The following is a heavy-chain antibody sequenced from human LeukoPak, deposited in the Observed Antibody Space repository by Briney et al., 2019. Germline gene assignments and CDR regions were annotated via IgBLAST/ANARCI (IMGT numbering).Heavy chain of an antibody. CDR1: GFTFDDYA. Sequence: GGSLRLSCAASGFTFDDYAMHWVRQAPGKGLEWVSGISWNSGSIGYADSVKGRFTITRDNAENTLYLQMNSLRADDTAVYYCARVIVGATGRPFDYWGQGTLVTVSS. D-gene: IGHD1-26*01. CDR3: ARVIVGATGRPFDY. V-gene: IGHV3-9*01. J-gene: IGHJ4*02. CDR2: ISWNSGSI.